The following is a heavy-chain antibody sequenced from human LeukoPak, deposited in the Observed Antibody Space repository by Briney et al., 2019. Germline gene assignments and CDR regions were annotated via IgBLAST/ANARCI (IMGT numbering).Heavy chain of an antibody. CDR2: INPNSGGT. CDR1: GYTFTGYY. J-gene: IGHJ4*02. Sequence: GASVKVSCKASGYTFTGYYMHWVRQAPGQGLEWMGWINPNSGGTNYAQKFQGRVTMTRDTSISTAYMELSRLRSDDTAVYYCASVPYSSSWSGVYYFDYWGQGTLVTVSS. V-gene: IGHV1-2*02. CDR3: ASVPYSSSWSGVYYFDY. D-gene: IGHD6-13*01.